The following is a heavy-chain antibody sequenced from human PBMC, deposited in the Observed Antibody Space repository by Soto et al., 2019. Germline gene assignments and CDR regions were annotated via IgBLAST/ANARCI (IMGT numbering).Heavy chain of an antibody. D-gene: IGHD1-26*01. V-gene: IGHV4-61*01. CDR3: ARGTAWELLNY. CDR2: IYYRGCT. CDR1: GGSVSSSSHY. J-gene: IGHJ4*02. Sequence: QVQLQESGPGLVKPSETLSLTCTVSGGSVSSSSHYWSWIRQPPGKGLEWIGYIYYRGCTNYNPALKSRVTISVDTAKNQFSLNVNSVTAADTAVYYCARGTAWELLNYWGQGTLVTVSS.